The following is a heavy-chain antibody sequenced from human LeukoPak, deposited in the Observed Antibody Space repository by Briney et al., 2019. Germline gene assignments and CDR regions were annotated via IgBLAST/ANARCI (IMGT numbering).Heavy chain of an antibody. D-gene: IGHD3-22*01. J-gene: IGHJ3*02. CDR1: GGSISSSSYY. CDR2: IYYSGST. V-gene: IGHV4-61*05. Sequence: SETLSLTCTVSGGSISSSSYYWGWIRQPPGKGLEWIAYIYYSGSTNYNPSLKSRVTISVDTSKNQFSLKLSSVTAADTAVYYCARSLPTYYYESSGSWYGFDIWGQGTMVTVSS. CDR3: ARSLPTYYYESSGSWYGFDI.